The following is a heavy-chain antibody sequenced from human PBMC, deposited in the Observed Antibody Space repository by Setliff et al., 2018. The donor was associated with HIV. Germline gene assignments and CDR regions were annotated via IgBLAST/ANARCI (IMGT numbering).Heavy chain of an antibody. CDR3: TRDGVIKYYYYYYYMDV. Sequence: PGGSLRLSCTASGFTFGDYSMSWVRQAPGKGLEWVAFIRSTPYGGTTEYAASVKGRFTISRGDSKSIAYLQMNSLKTEDTAVYYCTRDGVIKYYYYYYYMDVWGKGTTVTVSS. D-gene: IGHD3-10*01. CDR1: GFTFGDYS. V-gene: IGHV3-49*04. J-gene: IGHJ6*03. CDR2: IRSTPYGGTT.